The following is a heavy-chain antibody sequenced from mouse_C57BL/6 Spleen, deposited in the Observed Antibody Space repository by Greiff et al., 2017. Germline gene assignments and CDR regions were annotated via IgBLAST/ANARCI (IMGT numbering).Heavy chain of an antibody. V-gene: IGHV1-18*01. D-gene: IGHD2-1*01. CDR2: INPNNGGT. CDR1: GYTFTDYN. CDR3: ARLGYGNYDAMDY. Sequence: EVQLQQSGPELVKPGASVKIPCKASGYTFTDYNMDWVKQSHGKSLEWIGDINPNNGGTIYNQKFKGKATLTVDKSSSTAYMELRSLTSEDTAVYYCARLGYGNYDAMDYWGQGTSVTVSS. J-gene: IGHJ4*01.